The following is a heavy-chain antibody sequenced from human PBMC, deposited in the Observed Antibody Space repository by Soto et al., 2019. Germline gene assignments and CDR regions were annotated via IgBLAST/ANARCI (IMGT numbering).Heavy chain of an antibody. CDR2: ISGSGGST. V-gene: IGHV3-23*01. Sequence: EVQVLESGGGLVQPGGSLRLSCAASGFTFSSCAMSWVRQAPGKGLEWVAAISGSGGSTFYADPVKGRFTISRDNSKTTXSLQMNRLGAEDTAVYYCAKGRGYCSSTSCYVASDYWGQGTLVTVSS. CDR1: GFTFSSCA. CDR3: AKGRGYCSSTSCYVASDY. J-gene: IGHJ4*02. D-gene: IGHD2-2*01.